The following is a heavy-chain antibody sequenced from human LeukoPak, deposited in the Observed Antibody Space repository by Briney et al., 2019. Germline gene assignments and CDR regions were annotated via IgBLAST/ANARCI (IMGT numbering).Heavy chain of an antibody. D-gene: IGHD2-2*02. CDR2: INHSGST. J-gene: IGHJ6*02. CDR1: GGSFSGYY. V-gene: IGHV4-34*01. Sequence: PSETLSLTCAVYGGSFSGYYWSWIRQPPGKGLEWIGEINHSGSTNYNPSLKSRVTISVDTSKNQFSLKLSSVTAADTAVYYCARGPVVVPAAIRGGYYYYGMDVWGQGTTVTVSS. CDR3: ARGPVVVPAAIRGGYYYYGMDV.